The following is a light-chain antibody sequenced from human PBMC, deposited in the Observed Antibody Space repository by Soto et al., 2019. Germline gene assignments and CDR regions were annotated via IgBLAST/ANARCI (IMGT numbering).Light chain of an antibody. CDR3: QQYQSYWT. V-gene: IGKV1-5*03. J-gene: IGKJ1*01. Sequence: DIQMTQSPSTLSASVGDRVSITCRASQSISRQWAWYQQKPGKAPNLLIYQASNLETGVQSRFTGSGSGTEFTITISSLQPYDLSTYHYQQYQSYWTFGQGTKVEVK. CDR2: QAS. CDR1: QSISRQ.